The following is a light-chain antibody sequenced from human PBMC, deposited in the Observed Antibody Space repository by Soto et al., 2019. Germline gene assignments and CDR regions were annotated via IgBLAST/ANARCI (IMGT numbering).Light chain of an antibody. J-gene: IGLJ3*02. Sequence: QSALTQPASVSGSPGQSITISCTGTSSDVGGYNYVSWYQQHPGKAPKLMIYEVSDRPSGVSTRFSGSKSGNTASLTISGLQAEDEADYYCRSYTRSSHLVFGGGTKLTVL. V-gene: IGLV2-14*01. CDR2: EVS. CDR3: RSYTRSSHLV. CDR1: SSDVGGYNY.